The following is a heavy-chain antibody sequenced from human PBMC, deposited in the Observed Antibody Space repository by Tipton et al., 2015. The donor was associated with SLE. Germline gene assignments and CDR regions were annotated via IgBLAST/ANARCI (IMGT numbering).Heavy chain of an antibody. V-gene: IGHV3-30*04. CDR2: ISYDGSYK. CDR1: GFIFNTYS. Sequence: SLRLSCAASGFIFNTYSMHWVRQAPGKGLEWVAIISYDGSYKYYADSVKGRFTISRDNSKNTLYLQMNSLRAGDTAVYYCASALTFGFDYWGQGTLVTVSS. J-gene: IGHJ4*02. D-gene: IGHD3-16*01. CDR3: ASALTFGFDY.